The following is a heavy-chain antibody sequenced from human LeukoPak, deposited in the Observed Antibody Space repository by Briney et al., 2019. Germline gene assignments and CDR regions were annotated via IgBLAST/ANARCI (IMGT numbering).Heavy chain of an antibody. Sequence: SETLSLTCTVSGGSISSSSYYWGWIHQPPGKGLEWIGSIYYSGSTYYNPSLKSRVTISVDTSKNQFSLKLSSVTAADTAVYYCARVVGYCSGGSCYPEYYFDYWGQGTLVTVSS. V-gene: IGHV4-39*07. J-gene: IGHJ4*02. CDR2: IYYSGST. D-gene: IGHD2-15*01. CDR1: GGSISSSSYY. CDR3: ARVVGYCSGGSCYPEYYFDY.